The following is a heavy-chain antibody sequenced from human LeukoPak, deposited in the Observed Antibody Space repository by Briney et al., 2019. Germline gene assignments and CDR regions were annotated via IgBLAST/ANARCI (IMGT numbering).Heavy chain of an antibody. CDR3: ARDRRDIIMVMPGPGDY. D-gene: IGHD5-18*01. CDR2: IYYSGST. J-gene: IGHJ4*02. V-gene: IGHV4-39*07. Sequence: PSETLSLTCTVSGGSISSNDYYWGWIRQPPGKGLEWIGSIYYSGSTFYNPSLKSRVTISVDTSKNQFSLNLNSLTAADTAVYYCARDRRDIIMVMPGPGDYWGQGTLVTVSS. CDR1: GGSISSNDYY.